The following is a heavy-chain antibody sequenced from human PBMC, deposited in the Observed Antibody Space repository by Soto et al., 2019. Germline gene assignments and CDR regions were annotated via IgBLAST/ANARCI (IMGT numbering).Heavy chain of an antibody. CDR2: IYHSGST. J-gene: IGHJ4*02. CDR1: DYSISSGYY. V-gene: IGHV4-38-2*01. CDR3: TRRGSSGTPVDY. D-gene: IGHD1-26*01. Sequence: PSETLSLTCGVSDYSISSGYYWGWIRQPPGKGLEWIGNIYHSGSTHYNPALKSRVTISVGTSKNQFSLKLKSVTAADTAVYYCTRRGSSGTPVDYWGQGILVTVSS.